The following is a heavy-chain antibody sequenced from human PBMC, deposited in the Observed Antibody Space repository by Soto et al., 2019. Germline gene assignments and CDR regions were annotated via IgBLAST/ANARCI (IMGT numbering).Heavy chain of an antibody. Sequence: GGSLRLSCAASGFTFSNYWMSWVRQAPGKGLEWVANIKEDGSERNYVDSVKGRFTISRDDAENSLYLQMNSLRAEDTAVYYCASARHIGPWGQGTLVTVSS. V-gene: IGHV3-7*01. CDR2: IKEDGSER. D-gene: IGHD2-21*01. CDR3: ASARHIGP. CDR1: GFTFSNYW. J-gene: IGHJ5*02.